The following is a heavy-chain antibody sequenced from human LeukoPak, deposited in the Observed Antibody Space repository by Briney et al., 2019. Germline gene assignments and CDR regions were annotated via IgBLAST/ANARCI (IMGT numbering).Heavy chain of an antibody. Sequence: GASVKVSCKASGYTFTGYYMHWVRQAPGQGLEWMGRSNPNSGGTNYAQKFQGRVTMTRDTSISTAYMELSRLRSDDTAVYYCASGYYSDGSGYSPADYWGQGTRVTVSS. J-gene: IGHJ4*02. V-gene: IGHV1-2*06. CDR3: ASGYYSDGSGYSPADY. CDR2: SNPNSGGT. CDR1: GYTFTGYY. D-gene: IGHD3-22*01.